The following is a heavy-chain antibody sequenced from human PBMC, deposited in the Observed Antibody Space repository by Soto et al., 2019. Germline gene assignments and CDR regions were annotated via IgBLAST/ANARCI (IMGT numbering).Heavy chain of an antibody. CDR1: GFTFGSYA. V-gene: IGHV3-23*01. CDR2: ISGSGGST. CDR3: AKDNYSSSWYDYYYYGMDV. Sequence: PGGSLRLSCAASGFTFGSYAMSWVRQSPGKGLEWVSAISGSGGSTYYADSVKGRFTISRDNSKNTLYLQMNSLRAEDTAVYYCAKDNYSSSWYDYYYYGMDVWGQGTTVTVSS. J-gene: IGHJ6*02. D-gene: IGHD6-13*01.